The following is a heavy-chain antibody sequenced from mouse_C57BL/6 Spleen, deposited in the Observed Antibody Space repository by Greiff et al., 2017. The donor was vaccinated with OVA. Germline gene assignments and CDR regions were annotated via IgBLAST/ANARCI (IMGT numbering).Heavy chain of an antibody. J-gene: IGHJ3*01. CDR3: ARGAGSAWFAY. CDR1: GYTFTSYD. V-gene: IGHV1-85*01. Sequence: VQLQHSGPELVKPGASVKLSCKASGYTFTSYDINWVKQRPGQGLEWIGWIYPRDGSTKYNEKFKGKATLTVDTSSSTAYMELHSLTSEDSAVYFCARGAGSAWFAYWGQGTLVTVSA. CDR2: IYPRDGST.